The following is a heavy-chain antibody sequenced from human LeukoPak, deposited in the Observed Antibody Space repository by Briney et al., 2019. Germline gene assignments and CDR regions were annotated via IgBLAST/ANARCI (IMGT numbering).Heavy chain of an antibody. Sequence: SETLSLTCTVSGGSISSYYWSWIRQPPGKGLEWIGYIYYSGSTNYNPSLKSRVTISVVTSKNQFSLKLSSVTAADTAVYYCAREGANIGYCSGGSCYANWFDPWGQGTLVTVSS. CDR3: AREGANIGYCSGGSCYANWFDP. CDR2: IYYSGST. D-gene: IGHD2-15*01. V-gene: IGHV4-59*01. J-gene: IGHJ5*02. CDR1: GGSISSYY.